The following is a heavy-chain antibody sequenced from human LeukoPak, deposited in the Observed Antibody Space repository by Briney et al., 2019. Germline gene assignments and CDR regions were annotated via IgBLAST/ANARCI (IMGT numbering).Heavy chain of an antibody. CDR3: ARIPDILTDFDY. Sequence: GASVKVSCKASGYTFTGYYLHWVRQAPGQGLEWMGWINPNSGGTNYAQKFQGRVTMTRDTSISTAYMDLSRLRSDDTAVYYCARIPDILTDFDYWGQGTLVTVSS. V-gene: IGHV1-2*02. CDR2: INPNSGGT. J-gene: IGHJ4*02. CDR1: GYTFTGYY. D-gene: IGHD3-9*01.